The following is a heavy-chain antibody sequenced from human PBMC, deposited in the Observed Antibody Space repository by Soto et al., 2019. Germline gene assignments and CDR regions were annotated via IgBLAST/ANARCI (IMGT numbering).Heavy chain of an antibody. D-gene: IGHD1-20*01. V-gene: IGHV4-31*01. CDR2: IYYSGST. J-gene: IGHJ5*02. Sequence: QVQLQESGPGLVKPSQTLSLTCTVSGGSISSGGYYWSWIRQHPGKGLEWIGYIYYSGSTYYNPSFKSPVTISVDTPKNQFSLKLSSVTAADTAVYYCARVGGINWFDPWGQGTLVTVSS. CDR3: ARVGGINWFDP. CDR1: GGSISSGGYY.